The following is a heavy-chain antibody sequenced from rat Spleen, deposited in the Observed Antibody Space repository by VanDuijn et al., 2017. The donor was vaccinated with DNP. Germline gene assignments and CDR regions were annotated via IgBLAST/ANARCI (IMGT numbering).Heavy chain of an antibody. V-gene: IGHV5-25*01. J-gene: IGHJ2*01. D-gene: IGHD1-10*01. CDR1: GFSLTSYS. Sequence: VQLMESGPGLVQPSQTLSLTCTVSGFSLTSYSVNWIRQPPGKGLEWVATISTSGSKIFYPDSVKGRFTISRDNAKSSLYLQMNSLKSEDTATYYCARQGNNFGDFDYWGQGVMVTVSS. CDR3: ARQGNNFGDFDY. CDR2: ISTSGSKI.